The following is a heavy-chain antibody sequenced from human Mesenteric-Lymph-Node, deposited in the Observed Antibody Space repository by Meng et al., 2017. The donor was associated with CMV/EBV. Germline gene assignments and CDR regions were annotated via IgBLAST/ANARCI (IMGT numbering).Heavy chain of an antibody. Sequence: ASVKVSCKASGYTFTNYDINWVRQATGQGLEWMGWMNPNGGDTEYAQKFQGRVTMTRDTSISTAYMELSGLRSDDTAVYYCAREYDFWSGYNGGTEFDPWGQGTLVTVSS. CDR3: AREYDFWSGYNGGTEFDP. CDR1: GYTFTNYD. J-gene: IGHJ5*02. D-gene: IGHD3-3*01. CDR2: MNPNGGDT. V-gene: IGHV1-8*01.